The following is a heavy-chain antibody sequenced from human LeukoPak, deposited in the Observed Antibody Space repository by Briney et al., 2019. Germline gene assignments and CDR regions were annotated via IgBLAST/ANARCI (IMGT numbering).Heavy chain of an antibody. D-gene: IGHD4-23*01. V-gene: IGHV1-2*02. Sequence: ASVKVSCKASGYTFSDHYMHWVRQAPEQGLEWMGWIKPGSGGTNYAQKFKGRVTMTRDMSISTAYMELSSLRSDDTAVYYCARDLGGNSFDYWGQGTLVTVSS. CDR1: GYTFSDHY. CDR2: IKPGSGGT. J-gene: IGHJ4*02. CDR3: ARDLGGNSFDY.